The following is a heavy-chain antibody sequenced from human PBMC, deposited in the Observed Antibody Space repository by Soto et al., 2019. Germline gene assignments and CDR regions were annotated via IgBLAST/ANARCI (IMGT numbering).Heavy chain of an antibody. CDR1: GFTFNSYA. CDR3: AKDFLIAVAGTYFDY. Sequence: EVQLLESGGGLVQPGGSLRLSCAASGFTFNSYAMSWVRQAPGKGLEWVSAISGSGGSTYYADSVKGRFTISRDNFKNTLYLQMNSLRAEDTAVYYCAKDFLIAVAGTYFDYWGQGTLVTVSS. J-gene: IGHJ4*02. CDR2: ISGSGGST. V-gene: IGHV3-23*01. D-gene: IGHD6-19*01.